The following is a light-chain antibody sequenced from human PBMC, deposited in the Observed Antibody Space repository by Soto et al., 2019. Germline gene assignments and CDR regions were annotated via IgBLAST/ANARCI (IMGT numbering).Light chain of an antibody. CDR1: KSISSW. CDR2: KAS. Sequence: DIQLTQSPSTLSASVGDRVTITCRASKSISSWLAWYQQKPGKAPKLLIYKASSLESGVPSRFSGSGSGTEFTLTISSLQPDDVATYYCQQYNSYPTFGQGTKVEIK. J-gene: IGKJ1*01. CDR3: QQYNSYPT. V-gene: IGKV1-5*03.